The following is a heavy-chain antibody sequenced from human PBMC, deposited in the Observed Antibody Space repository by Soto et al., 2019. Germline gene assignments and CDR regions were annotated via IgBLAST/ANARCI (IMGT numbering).Heavy chain of an antibody. J-gene: IGHJ3*02. V-gene: IGHV5-51*01. CDR2: IYPGDSDT. CDR3: ARATVRYAFDI. Sequence: GESLKISCKASGYSFTTYWIAWVRQKPGKGLEWMGIIYPGDSDTRYSPSFQGQVTISADKSISTAYLQWSSLKASDTAMYYCARATVRYAFDIRGQGTMVTVSS. CDR1: GYSFTTYW. D-gene: IGHD3-3*01.